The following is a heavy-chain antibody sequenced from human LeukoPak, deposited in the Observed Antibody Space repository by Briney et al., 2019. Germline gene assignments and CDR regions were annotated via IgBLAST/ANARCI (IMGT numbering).Heavy chain of an antibody. D-gene: IGHD3-9*01. J-gene: IGHJ4*02. CDR2: IYTSGST. CDR3: ARETLTFPDF. Sequence: SETLSLTCTVSGGSLSSYAWSWIRHPAGKGLEEIGRIYTSGSTSYNPSLTSRLSMSLDTSKKQISLKLSSVTAADTAVYYCARETLTFPDFWGQGTLVTVSS. CDR1: GGSLSSYA. V-gene: IGHV4-4*07.